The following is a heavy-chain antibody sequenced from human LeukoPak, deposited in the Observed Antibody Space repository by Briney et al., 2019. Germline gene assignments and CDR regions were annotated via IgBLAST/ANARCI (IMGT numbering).Heavy chain of an antibody. V-gene: IGHV3-23*01. J-gene: IGHJ4*02. CDR1: GFTFSSYA. CDR2: ISGSGGST. Sequence: GGSLRLSCAASGFTFSSYAMRWVRQAPGKGVEWVSAISGSGGSTYYADSVKGRFTICRDNSKNTLYLQMNSLRAEDTAVYYCAKGLSSSSKFDYWGQGTLVTVSS. D-gene: IGHD6-6*01. CDR3: AKGLSSSSKFDY.